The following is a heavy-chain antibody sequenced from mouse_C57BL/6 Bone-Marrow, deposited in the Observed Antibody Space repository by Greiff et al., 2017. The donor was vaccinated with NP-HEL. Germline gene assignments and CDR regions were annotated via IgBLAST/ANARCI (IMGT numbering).Heavy chain of an antibody. J-gene: IGHJ2*01. D-gene: IGHD1-1*01. CDR1: GYTFTDHT. CDR3: SYYYGSSYSYYFDY. Sequence: QVQLQQSDAELVKPGASVKISCKVSGYTFTDHTIHWMKQRPEQGLEWIGYIYPRAGSTKYNEKFKGKATLTADKSSSTAYMQLNSLTSEDSAVYFGSYYYGSSYSYYFDYWGQGTTLTVSS. V-gene: IGHV1-78*01. CDR2: IYPRAGST.